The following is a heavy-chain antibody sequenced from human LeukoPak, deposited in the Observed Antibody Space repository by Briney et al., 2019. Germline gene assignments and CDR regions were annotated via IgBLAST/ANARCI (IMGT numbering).Heavy chain of an antibody. CDR3: AIEGGFYRPLDY. CDR1: VGSVISTNW. CDR2: VHLDGRT. Sequence: SGTLSLICGVSVGSVISTNWWSWVRQPPGAGVEWIGEVHLDGRTNYNPSLESRLTISVDLSENRVSLKLTSVTAADTAVYYCAIEGGFYRPLDYSGQGTLVTVSS. D-gene: IGHD3-3*01. J-gene: IGHJ4*02. V-gene: IGHV4-4*02.